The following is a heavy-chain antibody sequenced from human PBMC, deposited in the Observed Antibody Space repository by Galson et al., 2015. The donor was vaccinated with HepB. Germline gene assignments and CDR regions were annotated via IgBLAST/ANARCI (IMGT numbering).Heavy chain of an antibody. V-gene: IGHV1-18*01. Sequence: SVKVSCKASGYTFTSYGISWVRQAPGQGLEWMGWISAYNGNTNYAQKLQGRVTMTTDTSASTAYMELRSLRSDDTAVYYCARVEPTIFGVVIYMDVWGKGTTVTVSS. J-gene: IGHJ6*03. CDR2: ISAYNGNT. CDR1: GYTFTSYG. D-gene: IGHD3-3*01. CDR3: ARVEPTIFGVVIYMDV.